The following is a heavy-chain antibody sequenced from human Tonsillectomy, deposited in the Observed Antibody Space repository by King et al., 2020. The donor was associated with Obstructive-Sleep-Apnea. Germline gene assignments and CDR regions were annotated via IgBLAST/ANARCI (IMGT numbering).Heavy chain of an antibody. CDR3: AKVSRDGAIVEVPSGKEYYYYYAMDV. CDR1: GFMFSKFA. D-gene: IGHD2-2*01. V-gene: IGHV3-23*04. J-gene: IGHJ6*02. CDR2: ITSTGDT. Sequence: QLVQSGGGLVQPGGSLRLSCAASGFMFSKFAMNWVRQAPGKGLEWVSAITSTGDTYHADSVKGRFAISRDISKNTLYLQMNSLRAEDTAEYYCAKVSRDGAIVEVPSGKEYYYYYAMDVWGQGTRVTVSS.